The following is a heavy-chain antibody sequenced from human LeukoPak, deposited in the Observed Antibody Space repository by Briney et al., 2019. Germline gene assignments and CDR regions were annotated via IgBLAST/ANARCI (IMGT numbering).Heavy chain of an antibody. Sequence: SETLSLTCTVSGGSISSYYWSWIRQPPGKGLEWIGYIYYSGSTNYNPSLKSRVSISVDTSKNQFFLKLSSVTAADTAVYYCATLPGYISADWGQGTLVTVSS. CDR3: ATLPGYISAD. J-gene: IGHJ4*02. CDR2: IYYSGST. D-gene: IGHD6-13*01. V-gene: IGHV4-59*08. CDR1: GGSISSYY.